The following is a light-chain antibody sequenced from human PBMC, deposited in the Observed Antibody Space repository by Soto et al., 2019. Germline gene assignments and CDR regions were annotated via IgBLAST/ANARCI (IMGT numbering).Light chain of an antibody. J-gene: IGKJ2*01. CDR1: QSISSY. CDR3: QQSYSTPPS. V-gene: IGKV1-39*01. Sequence: DIQMTQSPSSLSASVGDRVTITCRASQSISSYFNWYQQKPGKAPKLLIYAASSLQSGVPSRIIGSGTGTDFTLTISRLQPEDFATYHCQQSYSTPPSFGQGTKLEIK. CDR2: AAS.